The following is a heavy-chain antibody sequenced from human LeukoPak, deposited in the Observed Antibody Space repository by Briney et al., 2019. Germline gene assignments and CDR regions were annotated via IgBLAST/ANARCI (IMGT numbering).Heavy chain of an antibody. CDR3: ARCTTGKTFGSLREIKKSREIDY. Sequence: GGSLRLSCAASGFTVSNMYMTWVRQAPGTGLEWVSSISSSSSYINYADSVRGRFTISRDNAKNSLFLQMDSLRGEDTAVYYCARCTTGKTFGSLREIKKSREIDYWGQGTLVTVSS. V-gene: IGHV3-21*01. CDR2: ISSSSSYI. D-gene: IGHD1-1*01. J-gene: IGHJ4*02. CDR1: GFTVSNMY.